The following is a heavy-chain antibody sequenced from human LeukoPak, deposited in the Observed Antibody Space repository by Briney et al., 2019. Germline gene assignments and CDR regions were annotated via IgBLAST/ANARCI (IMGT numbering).Heavy chain of an antibody. J-gene: IGHJ4*02. CDR2: VYTGGIP. D-gene: IGHD1-26*01. CDR1: GGSVRDNY. Sequence: SETLSLTCTVSGGSVRDNYWSWIRQPPGKGLEGIGRVYTGGIPNYNSSLKSRVALSLDTSKNQFSMNLSSVSAADTAVYFCARGSSFSGFDYWGQGALVTVSS. V-gene: IGHV4-4*07. CDR3: ARGSSFSGFDY.